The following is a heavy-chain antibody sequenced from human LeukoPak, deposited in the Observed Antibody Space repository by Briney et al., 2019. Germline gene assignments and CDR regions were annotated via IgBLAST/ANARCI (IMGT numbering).Heavy chain of an antibody. Sequence: ASVKVSRKTSGYTFSDYFIHWVRQAPGQGLEWMGRINSKSGATNFAQSFQGRVTMTRDTSLSTAYMELSTLRSDDTAVYYCAREAALSSNLRDYLDYWGQGTLVTVSS. CDR2: INSKSGAT. J-gene: IGHJ4*02. CDR3: AREAALSSNLRDYLDY. V-gene: IGHV1-2*02. CDR1: GYTFSDYF. D-gene: IGHD6-13*01.